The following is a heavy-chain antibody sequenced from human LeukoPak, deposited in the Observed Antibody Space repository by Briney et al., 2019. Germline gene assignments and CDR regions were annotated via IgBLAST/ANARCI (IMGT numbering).Heavy chain of an antibody. V-gene: IGHV3-7*01. J-gene: IGHJ6*03. D-gene: IGHD3-3*01. CDR3: ARDRVQAHWSEKYYYYYYMDV. CDR1: GFTFITYW. CDR2: IKQDGSEK. Sequence: GGSLRLSCTASGFTFITYWMSWVRQAPGKGLEWVANIKQDGSEKYYVDSVKGRFTISRDNAKNSLYLQMNSLRAEDTAVYYCARDRVQAHWSEKYYYYYYMDVWGKGTTVAVSS.